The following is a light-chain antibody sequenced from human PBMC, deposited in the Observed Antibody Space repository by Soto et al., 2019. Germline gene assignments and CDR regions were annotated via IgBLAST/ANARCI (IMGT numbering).Light chain of an antibody. Sequence: DIQMTQSPSSLSASVGDRVTITCRASKGISNNLVGFQQKPGKAPKSLIYDASSLISGVPSKFRGSGSGTDFTLTISNLQPEDFATYYCQHSNSYPITVGQGTRLEIK. J-gene: IGKJ5*01. CDR3: QHSNSYPIT. CDR2: DAS. V-gene: IGKV1-16*02. CDR1: KGISNN.